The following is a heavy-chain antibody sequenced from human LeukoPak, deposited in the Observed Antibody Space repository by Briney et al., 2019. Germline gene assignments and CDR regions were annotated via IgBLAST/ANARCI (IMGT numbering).Heavy chain of an antibody. D-gene: IGHD3-3*01. V-gene: IGHV4-59*01. Sequence: SETLSLTCTVSGGSISSYYWSWIRQPPGKGLEWIGYIYYSGSTNYNPSLKSRVTISVDTSKNQFSLKLSSVTAADTAVYYCARANYDFWSGYYSDAFDIWGQGTMVTVSS. CDR1: GGSISSYY. CDR2: IYYSGST. CDR3: ARANYDFWSGYYSDAFDI. J-gene: IGHJ3*02.